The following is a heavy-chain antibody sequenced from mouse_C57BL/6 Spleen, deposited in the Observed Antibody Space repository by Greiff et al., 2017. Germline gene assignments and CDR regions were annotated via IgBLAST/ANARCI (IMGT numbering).Heavy chain of an antibody. CDR1: AYTFTSSW. V-gene: IGHV1-74*01. J-gene: IGHJ2*01. D-gene: IGHD1-1*02. CDR2: MHPSDSDT. CDR3: AIGGNYFDY. Sequence: QVQLQQPGAELVKPGASVKVSCKASAYTFTSSWMHWVKQRPGQGLEWIGRMHPSDSDTNYNQKFKGKATLTVDKSSSTAYMQLSSLTSEDAAVYYCAIGGNYFDYWGQGTTLTVSS.